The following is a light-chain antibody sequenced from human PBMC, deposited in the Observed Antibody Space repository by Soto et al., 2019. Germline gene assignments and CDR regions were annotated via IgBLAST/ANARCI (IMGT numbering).Light chain of an antibody. CDR3: SSYTSSSTLV. V-gene: IGLV2-14*01. J-gene: IGLJ1*01. Sequence: QSVLTQPASVSGSPGQPITISCTVTSSDVGGYNYVSWYQQHPGKAPKLMIYEVSNRPSGVSNRFSGSKSGNTASLTISGLQAEDEADYYCSSYTSSSTLVFGTGTKVTVL. CDR1: SSDVGGYNY. CDR2: EVS.